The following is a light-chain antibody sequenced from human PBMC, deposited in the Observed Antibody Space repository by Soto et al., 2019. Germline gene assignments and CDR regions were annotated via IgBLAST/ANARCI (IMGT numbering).Light chain of an antibody. J-gene: IGLJ1*01. CDR3: QVWASTAEFFV. CDR1: NIGSKT. V-gene: IGLV3-21*02. Sequence: SYELTQPPSMSVAPGQTARITCGGNNIGSKTVHWYQQKAGQAPVLVVYDDSDRPSGIPERFSGSNSGNTATLTIRRVEAGDEADYYCQVWASTAEFFVFGSGTKVTGL. CDR2: DDS.